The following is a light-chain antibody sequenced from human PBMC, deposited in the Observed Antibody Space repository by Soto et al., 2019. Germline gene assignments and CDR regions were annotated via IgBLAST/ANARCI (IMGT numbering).Light chain of an antibody. CDR3: SSYTSSSNLI. Sequence: QSVLTQPASVSGSLGQSITISCTGTSRDVGNYNYVSWYQHHTGRAPKLVIYDVNNRPAGISNRFSGSKSDNTASLIIFRLQAEDEADYYCSSYTSSSNLIFGEGTKVTVL. CDR1: SRDVGNYNY. V-gene: IGLV2-14*03. J-gene: IGLJ2*01. CDR2: DVN.